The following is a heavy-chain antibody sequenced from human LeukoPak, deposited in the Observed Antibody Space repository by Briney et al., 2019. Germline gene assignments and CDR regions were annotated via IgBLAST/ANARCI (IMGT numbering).Heavy chain of an antibody. D-gene: IGHD3-22*01. CDR3: AKRNYDSSVVY. CDR2: IWYDGSNK. J-gene: IGHJ4*02. Sequence: GGPLRLSCAASGFTFSSYGMHWVRQAPGKGLEWVAVIWYDGSNKYYADSVKGRFTISRDNSKNTLYLQMNSLRAEDTAVYYCAKRNYDSSVVYWGQGTLVTVSS. V-gene: IGHV3-33*06. CDR1: GFTFSSYG.